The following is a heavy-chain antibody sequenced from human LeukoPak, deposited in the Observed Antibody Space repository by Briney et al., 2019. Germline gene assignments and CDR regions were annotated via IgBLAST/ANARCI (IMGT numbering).Heavy chain of an antibody. Sequence: ASVKVSCKASGGTFISCCSSWVGQAPGQGLEWMGGIIPIFGTANYAQKFQGRATITADESTSTAYMELSSLRSEDTAVYYCARDSGYDYDWFDPGGQGTLVTVSS. D-gene: IGHD5-12*01. J-gene: IGHJ5*02. CDR2: IIPIFGTA. CDR1: GGTFISCC. CDR3: ARDSGYDYDWFDP. V-gene: IGHV1-69*13.